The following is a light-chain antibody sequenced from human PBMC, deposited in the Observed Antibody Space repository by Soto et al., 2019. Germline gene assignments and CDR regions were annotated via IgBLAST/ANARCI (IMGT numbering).Light chain of an antibody. CDR3: QQSYSTSVT. J-gene: IGKJ1*01. CDR1: QSISSY. V-gene: IGKV1-39*01. Sequence: DIQMTQSPSSLSASVGDRVTITCRASQSISSYLNWYQQKPGKAPKLLIYAASSLQSVVPSRFSGRGSGTDFTLTISSLQPEDFATYYCQQSYSTSVTFGQGTKVEIK. CDR2: AAS.